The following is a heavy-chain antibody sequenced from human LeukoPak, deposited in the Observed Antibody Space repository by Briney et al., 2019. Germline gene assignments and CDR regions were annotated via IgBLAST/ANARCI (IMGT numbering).Heavy chain of an antibody. Sequence: SETLSLTCAVYGGSFSGYYWSWIRQPPGKGLEWIGEINHSGSTNYNPSLKSRVTISVDTSKNQFSLKLSSVTAADTAVYYCARGSIVVVPAASLGVNYYYYMDVWGKGTTVTISS. CDR3: ARGSIVVVPAASLGVNYYYYMDV. V-gene: IGHV4-34*01. D-gene: IGHD2-2*01. J-gene: IGHJ6*03. CDR1: GGSFSGYY. CDR2: INHSGST.